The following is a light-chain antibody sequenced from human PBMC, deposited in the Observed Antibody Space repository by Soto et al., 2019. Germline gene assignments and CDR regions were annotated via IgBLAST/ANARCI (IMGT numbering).Light chain of an antibody. CDR3: QQYYSYPRT. V-gene: IGKV1-12*01. CDR2: SAS. J-gene: IGKJ1*01. CDR1: QGISRS. Sequence: DIQITQSPSSVSASVVDGVTITCQASQGISRSLAWYQQKPGKAPKLLIYSASSLRSGVPSRFSGSGSGTEFTLTISSLQPDDFATYYCQQYYSYPRTFGQGTKVDIK.